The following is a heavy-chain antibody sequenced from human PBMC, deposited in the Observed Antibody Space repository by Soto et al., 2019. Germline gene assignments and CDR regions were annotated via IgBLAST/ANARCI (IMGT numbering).Heavy chain of an antibody. CDR2: ISSESGTI. Sequence: GGSLRLSCAASGFSFSHYSMIWVRQAAGKGLEWLSHISSESGTIYYAESVKGRFTVSRDNAKNSLSLQMNILRDEDAATYYCARLYCSGDDCISQIDYWGQGALVTVSS. D-gene: IGHD2-15*01. CDR1: GFSFSHYS. V-gene: IGHV3-48*02. J-gene: IGHJ4*02. CDR3: ARLYCSGDDCISQIDY.